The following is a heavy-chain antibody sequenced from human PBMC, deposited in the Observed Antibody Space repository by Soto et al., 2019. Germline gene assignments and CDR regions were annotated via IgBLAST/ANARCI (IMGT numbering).Heavy chain of an antibody. CDR1: GFTFSSYG. J-gene: IGHJ4*02. CDR2: IWYDGSNK. CDR3: ARDQVGATG. Sequence: QVQLVESGGGVVQPGRSLRLSCAASGFTFSSYGMHWVRQAPGKGLEWVAVIWYDGSNKYYADSVKGRFTISRDNSKNTLYLQMNSLRAEETAVYYCARDQVGATGWGPGTLVTVSS. D-gene: IGHD1-26*01. V-gene: IGHV3-33*01.